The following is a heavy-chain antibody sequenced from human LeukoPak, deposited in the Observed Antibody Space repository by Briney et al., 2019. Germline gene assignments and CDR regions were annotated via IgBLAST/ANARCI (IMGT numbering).Heavy chain of an antibody. CDR3: ARTPGHYHDSSGVFGP. V-gene: IGHV4-39*07. CDR1: GGSISSSSYY. Sequence: SETLSLTCTVSGGSISSSSYYWGWIRQPPGKGLEWIGNIYYSGSTYYNPSLKSRVTISVDTSKNQFSLKLSSVTAADTAVYYCARTPGHYHDSSGVFGPWGQGTLVTVSS. CDR2: IYYSGST. D-gene: IGHD3-22*01. J-gene: IGHJ5*02.